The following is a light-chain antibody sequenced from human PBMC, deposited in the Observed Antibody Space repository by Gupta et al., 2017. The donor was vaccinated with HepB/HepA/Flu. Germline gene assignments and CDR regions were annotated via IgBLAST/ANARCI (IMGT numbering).Light chain of an antibody. CDR2: WAS. J-gene: IGKJ2*04. Sequence: DIVMTQSPDSLALSLGERATINCKSSQSVLYSSNNKNYLAWYQQKPGQPPKLLIYWASTRESGVPDRFSGSGSGTDFTLTISSLQAEDVAVYYCQQDDSTPCSFGQGTKLEIK. CDR1: QSVLYSSNNKNY. CDR3: QQDDSTPCS. V-gene: IGKV4-1*01.